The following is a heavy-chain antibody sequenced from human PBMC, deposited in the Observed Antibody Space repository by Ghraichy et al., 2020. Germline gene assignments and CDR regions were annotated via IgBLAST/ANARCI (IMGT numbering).Heavy chain of an antibody. CDR2: ISSRGDET. Sequence: GGSLRLSCAASGFTFGNFAMSWVRQAPGKGLEWVSGISSRGDETYYPDALKGRFTISRDNSKNTLYLQINSLRGEDTAIYYCAKHRPELHLLSDLDYWGQGTLVTVSS. CDR3: AKHRPELHLLSDLDY. V-gene: IGHV3-23*01. CDR1: GFTFGNFA. J-gene: IGHJ4*02. D-gene: IGHD1-14*01.